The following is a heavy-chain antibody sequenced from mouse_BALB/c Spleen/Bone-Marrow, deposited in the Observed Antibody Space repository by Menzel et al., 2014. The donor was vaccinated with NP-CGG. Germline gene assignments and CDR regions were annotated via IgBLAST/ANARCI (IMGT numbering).Heavy chain of an antibody. CDR2: IYPGSGST. Sequence: LQQPGSELVRPGASVKLSCKASGYTFTSYLIHWVKQRPGQGLEWIGNIYPGSGSTNYDEKFKSKATLTVDTSSSTAYMQLSSLTSEDSAVYYCTRTYGNYPAWFAYWGQGTLVTVSA. J-gene: IGHJ3*01. CDR3: TRTYGNYPAWFAY. D-gene: IGHD2-1*01. CDR1: GYTFTSYL. V-gene: IGHV1S22*01.